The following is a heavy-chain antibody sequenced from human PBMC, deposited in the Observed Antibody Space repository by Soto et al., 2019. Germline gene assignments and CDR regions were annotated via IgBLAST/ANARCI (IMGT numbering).Heavy chain of an antibody. D-gene: IGHD2-2*01. CDR3: AKDQAPYGHPQLTFRRSGIDY. J-gene: IGHJ4*02. CDR1: GFTFSSYG. Sequence: PGGSLRLSCAASGFTFSSYGMHWVRQAPGKGLEWVAVISYDGSNKYYADSVKGRFTISRDNSKNTLYLQMNSLRAEDTAVYYCAKDQAPYGHPQLTFRRSGIDYWGQGTLVTVSS. V-gene: IGHV3-30*18. CDR2: ISYDGSNK.